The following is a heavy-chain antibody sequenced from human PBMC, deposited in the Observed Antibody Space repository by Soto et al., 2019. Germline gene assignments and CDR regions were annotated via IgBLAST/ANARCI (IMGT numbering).Heavy chain of an antibody. V-gene: IGHV3-23*01. CDR3: ARGRDGYGHSPGNWFDP. CDR1: GFTFTSYG. D-gene: IGHD2-2*03. Sequence: EVQLLESGGGLQQPGGSLRLSCAASGFTFTSYGLNWVRQAPGKGLEWVATISNSGGTTYYADSVKGRFTISRDTSKSTRYLQMNSLRAGDTAVYYCARGRDGYGHSPGNWFDPWGQGTLVTVSS. J-gene: IGHJ5*02. CDR2: ISNSGGTT.